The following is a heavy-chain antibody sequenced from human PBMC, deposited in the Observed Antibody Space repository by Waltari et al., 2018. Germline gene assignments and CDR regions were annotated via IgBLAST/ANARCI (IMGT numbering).Heavy chain of an antibody. J-gene: IGHJ4*02. CDR2: IKQDGSEK. D-gene: IGHD3-3*01. Sequence: DVQLVESGGGLVQPGGSLRLSCAASGFSFSKYWMTWVRQAPGKGLAWVANIKQDGSEKYYVDSVKGRITISRDNARNSLHLQMNSLRAEDTAVYYCARDSSDTLWSGYPDYWGQGTLVTVSS. V-gene: IGHV3-7*01. CDR3: ARDSSDTLWSGYPDY. CDR1: GFSFSKYW.